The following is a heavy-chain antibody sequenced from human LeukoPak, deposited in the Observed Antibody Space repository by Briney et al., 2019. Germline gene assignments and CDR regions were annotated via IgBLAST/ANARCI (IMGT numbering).Heavy chain of an antibody. J-gene: IGHJ4*02. D-gene: IGHD4-17*01. CDR1: EFTFSSYW. Sequence: PGGSLRLSCAASEFTFSSYWMSWVRQAPGKGLEWVANIKQDGGQIYYLESVKGRFTVSRDNAKNSLYLQMNRLRAEDTAVYYCARLGARQMLEYWGQGTLVTVSS. CDR2: IKQDGGQI. V-gene: IGHV3-7*01. CDR3: ARLGARQMLEY.